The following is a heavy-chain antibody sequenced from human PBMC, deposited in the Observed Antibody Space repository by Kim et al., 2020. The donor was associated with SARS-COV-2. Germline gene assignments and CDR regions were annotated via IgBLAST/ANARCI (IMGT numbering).Heavy chain of an antibody. CDR1: GFTFSAYW. CDR3: VRGSNDWRGVDY. J-gene: IGHJ4*02. Sequence: GGSLRLSSAASGFTFSAYWMHWVRQVPGKGLYCVSRVSPNGNTPYCSDSKQGRFTVSRDHAKRTLYLQMNNLRAEDTAVYYCVRGSNDWRGVDYWGQGSLVAVSS. D-gene: IGHD3-9*01. V-gene: IGHV3-74*01. CDR2: VSPNGNTP.